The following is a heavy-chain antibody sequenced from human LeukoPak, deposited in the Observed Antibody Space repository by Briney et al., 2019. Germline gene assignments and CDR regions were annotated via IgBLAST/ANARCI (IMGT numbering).Heavy chain of an antibody. CDR3: ARILVGATVWNYFDY. D-gene: IGHD1-26*01. CDR1: GYSISSGYY. V-gene: IGHV4-38-2*02. J-gene: IGHJ4*02. Sequence: LETLSLTCTVSGYSISSGYYWGWIRQPPGKGLEWIGSIYHSGSTYYNPSLKSRVTISVDTSKNQFSLKLSSVTAADTAVYYCARILVGATVWNYFDYWGQGTLVTVSS. CDR2: IYHSGST.